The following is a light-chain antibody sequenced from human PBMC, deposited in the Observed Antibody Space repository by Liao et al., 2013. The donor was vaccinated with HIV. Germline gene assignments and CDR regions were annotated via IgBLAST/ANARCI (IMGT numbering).Light chain of an antibody. CDR3: QAWDSNTLV. Sequence: SYELTQSPSVSVSPGQTASITCSGDNLGDKYASWYQHKPGQSPVLVIYQDNKRPSGIPERISGSNSGNTATLTISGTQAMDEADYYCQAWDSNTLVFGGGTQLTVL. J-gene: IGLJ2*01. V-gene: IGLV3-1*01. CDR1: NLGDKY. CDR2: QDN.